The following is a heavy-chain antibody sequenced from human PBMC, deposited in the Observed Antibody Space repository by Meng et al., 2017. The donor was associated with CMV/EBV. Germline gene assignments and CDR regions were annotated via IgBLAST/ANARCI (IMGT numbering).Heavy chain of an antibody. D-gene: IGHD3-3*01. V-gene: IGHV4-59*01. CDR2: IYYSGST. J-gene: IGHJ4*02. CDR1: GGSISSYY. Sequence: ESLKISCTVPGGSISSYYWSWIRQPPGKGLEWIGYIYYSGSTNYNPSLKSRVTISVDTSKNQFSLKLSSVTAADTAVYYCARGTEDYDFWLDYWGQGTLVTVSS. CDR3: ARGTEDYDFWLDY.